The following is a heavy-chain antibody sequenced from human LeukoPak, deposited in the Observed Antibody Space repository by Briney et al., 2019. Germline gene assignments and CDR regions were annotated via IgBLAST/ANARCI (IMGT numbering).Heavy chain of an antibody. CDR1: GFTFSNAW. D-gene: IGHD7-27*01. CDR2: IKSKTDGGTT. Sequence: PGGSLRLSCAASGFTFSNAWMSWVRQAPGKGLEWVGRIKSKTDGGTTDYSAPVKGRFTISRDDSKNTLYLQMNSLRAEDTAVYYCTQNWGEYYFDYWGQGTLDTVSS. J-gene: IGHJ4*02. CDR3: TQNWGEYYFDY. V-gene: IGHV3-15*01.